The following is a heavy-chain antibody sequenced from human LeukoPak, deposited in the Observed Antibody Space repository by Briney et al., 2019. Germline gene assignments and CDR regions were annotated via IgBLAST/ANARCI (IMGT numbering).Heavy chain of an antibody. CDR1: GFPFSEYS. CDR2: IGISSGNT. Sequence: GGSLRLSCAASGFPFSEYSMNWVRQAPGKGLEWISYIGISSGNTKYADSVKGRFTVSGDNARNSPYLQMNSLRVEDTVVYYCARDHNYAFDNWGQGTLVTVSS. D-gene: IGHD1-1*01. CDR3: ARDHNYAFDN. V-gene: IGHV3-11*06. J-gene: IGHJ4*02.